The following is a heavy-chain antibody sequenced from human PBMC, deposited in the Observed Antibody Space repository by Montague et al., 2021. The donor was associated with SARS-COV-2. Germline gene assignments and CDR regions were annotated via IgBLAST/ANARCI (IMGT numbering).Heavy chain of an antibody. J-gene: IGHJ5*02. V-gene: IGHV4-39*01. D-gene: IGHD3-10*02. CDR3: ARQGPLFSWFDP. CDR2: IYYSGST. CDR1: GGSISGSSYY. Sequence: SETLSLTCTVSGGSISGSSYYWGWIRQPPGKGLEWIGSIYYSGSTYYNPSFKSRVTISVDTSKNQFSLKLSSVTAADTAVYYCARQGPLFSWFDPWGQGTLVTVSS.